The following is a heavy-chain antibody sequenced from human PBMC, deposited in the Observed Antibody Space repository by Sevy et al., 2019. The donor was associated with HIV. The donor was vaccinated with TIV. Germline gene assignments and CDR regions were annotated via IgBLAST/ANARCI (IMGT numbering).Heavy chain of an antibody. CDR2: ISSAGSAK. D-gene: IGHD3-16*01. CDR3: ASGQDVLTDDH. CDR1: GFPFSVYP. J-gene: IGHJ4*02. Sequence: GGSLRLSCAASGFPFSVYPMHWVRQAPDKRLEWVAVISSAGSAKYYSDSVRGRFTFSRDNSRNTLYLQMSSLRTEDTAVYYCASGQDVLTDDHWGQGTLVTVSS. V-gene: IGHV3-30*15.